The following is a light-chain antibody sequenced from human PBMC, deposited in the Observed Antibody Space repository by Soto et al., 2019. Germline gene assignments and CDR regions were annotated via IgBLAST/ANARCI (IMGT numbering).Light chain of an antibody. V-gene: IGKV3-20*01. J-gene: IGKJ2*01. CDR1: QSVSNND. CDR2: GAS. Sequence: EIVLTQSPDTLSLSPGERATVSCRASQSVSNNDLAWYQQRPGQAHRLVLYGASTRPTGIPDRFSGSGSGTVCTITSSRLEPEDFAVYYCHHYSSSPPYTFGQGTNLYIK. CDR3: HHYSSSPPYT.